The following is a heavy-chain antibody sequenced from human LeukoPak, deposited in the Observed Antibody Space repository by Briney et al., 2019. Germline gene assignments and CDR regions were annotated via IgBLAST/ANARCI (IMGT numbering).Heavy chain of an antibody. D-gene: IGHD3-3*01. Sequence: GGSLRLSCAASGFSFNSDWMDWVRQAPGKGLEWVANIKHDESEKNYLDSVKGRFTISRDNAQNSLYLQMNGLRVEDTAVYYCARDRGLWSGYYFDYWGQGTLVTVSS. J-gene: IGHJ4*02. CDR2: IKHDESEK. V-gene: IGHV3-7*01. CDR1: GFSFNSDW. CDR3: ARDRGLWSGYYFDY.